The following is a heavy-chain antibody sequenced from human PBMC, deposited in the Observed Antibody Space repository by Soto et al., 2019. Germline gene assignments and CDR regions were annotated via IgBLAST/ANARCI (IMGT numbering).Heavy chain of an antibody. V-gene: IGHV3-73*01. J-gene: IGHJ6*02. CDR1: GFTFSGSA. D-gene: IGHD1-26*01. CDR3: TRHDSGSYYDYGMDV. CDR2: IRSKANSYAT. Sequence: GSLRLSCAASGFTFSGSAMHWVRQASGKGLEWVGRIRSKANSYATAYAASVKGRFTISRDDSKNTAYLQMNSLKTEDTAVYYCTRHDSGSYYDYGMDVWGQGTTVTVSS.